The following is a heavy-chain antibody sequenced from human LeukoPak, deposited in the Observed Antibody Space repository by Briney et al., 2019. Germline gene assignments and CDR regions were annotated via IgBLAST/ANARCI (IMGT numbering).Heavy chain of an antibody. CDR1: GFTFSSYW. CDR3: ASGLSSIAARNAFDI. J-gene: IGHJ3*02. V-gene: IGHV3-74*01. CDR2: INSDGSST. Sequence: GGSLRLSCAASGFTFSSYWMHSVRQAPGKGLVWVSRINSDGSSTSYADSVKGRFTISRDNAKNTMYLQMNSLRAEDTAVYYCASGLSSIAARNAFDIWGQGTMVTVSS. D-gene: IGHD6-6*01.